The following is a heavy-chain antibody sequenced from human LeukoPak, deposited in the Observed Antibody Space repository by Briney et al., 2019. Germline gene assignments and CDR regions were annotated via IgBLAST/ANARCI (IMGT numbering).Heavy chain of an antibody. D-gene: IGHD6-13*01. CDR1: GFTFSSYA. V-gene: IGHV3-21*01. CDR2: ISSSSSYI. CDR3: AREVIAAVPTFDY. Sequence: GRSLRLSCAASGFTFSSYAMHWVRQAPGKGLEWVSSISSSSSYIYYADSVKGRFTISRDNAKNSLYLQMNSLRAEDTAVYYCAREVIAAVPTFDYWGQGSLVTVSS. J-gene: IGHJ4*02.